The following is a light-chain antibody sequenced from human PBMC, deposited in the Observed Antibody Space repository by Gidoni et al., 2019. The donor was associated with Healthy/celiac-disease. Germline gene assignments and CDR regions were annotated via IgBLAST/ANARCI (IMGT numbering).Light chain of an antibody. J-gene: IGKJ2*01. V-gene: IGKV1-5*03. Sequence: DIQMTQSPSTLSASVGDRVTITCRASQSISSWLAWYPQKPGKAPKLLIYKASSLESGVPSRFSGSGSGTEFTLTISSLQPDDFATYYCQQYNRPYTFGQGTKLEIK. CDR1: QSISSW. CDR3: QQYNRPYT. CDR2: KAS.